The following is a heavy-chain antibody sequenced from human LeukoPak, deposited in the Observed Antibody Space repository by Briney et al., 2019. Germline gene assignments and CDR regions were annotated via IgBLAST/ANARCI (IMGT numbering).Heavy chain of an antibody. J-gene: IGHJ5*02. CDR3: VREAPVSDVDPYNWFDP. CDR2: ISSSGSYT. D-gene: IGHD1-14*01. CDR1: EFTFSSYS. Sequence: GGSLRLSCAASEFTFSSYSMNWVRQAPGKGLEWVSSISSSGSYTNYADSVKGRFTISRDNSKNTLNLQMNSLRAEDTAVYYCVREAPVSDVDPYNWFDPWGQGTLVPVSS. V-gene: IGHV3-21*01.